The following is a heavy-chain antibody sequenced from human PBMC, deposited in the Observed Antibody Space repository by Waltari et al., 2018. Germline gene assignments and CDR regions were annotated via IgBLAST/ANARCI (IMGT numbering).Heavy chain of an antibody. J-gene: IGHJ3*02. D-gene: IGHD5-18*01. CDR3: ARAVGYSYGSDAFDI. Sequence: QVQLVQSGAEVKKPGASVKVSCKASGYTFTSYAMHWVRQAPGQRLEWMGWINAGNGNTKYSQKFQGRVTITRDTSASTAYMELSSLRSEDTAVYYCARAVGYSYGSDAFDIWGQGTMVTVSS. CDR1: GYTFTSYA. CDR2: INAGNGNT. V-gene: IGHV1-3*01.